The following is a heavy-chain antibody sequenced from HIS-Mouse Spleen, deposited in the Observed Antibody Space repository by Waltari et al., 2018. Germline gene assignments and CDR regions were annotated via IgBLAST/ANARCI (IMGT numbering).Heavy chain of an antibody. D-gene: IGHD6-13*01. Sequence: QVQLVKSGAEVQKPGASVKVSCKAAGYTFTRYESNRVEKATDKGTGWMGGSNPKRANTGYAQKFQGRVTMTRNTSISTAYMGLSSLRSEDTAVYYCARGPDSSSWLSWGSRDAFDIWGQGTMVTVSS. CDR3: ARGPDSSSWLSWGSRDAFDI. CDR1: GYTFTRYE. J-gene: IGHJ3*02. CDR2: SNPKRANT. V-gene: IGHV1-8*01.